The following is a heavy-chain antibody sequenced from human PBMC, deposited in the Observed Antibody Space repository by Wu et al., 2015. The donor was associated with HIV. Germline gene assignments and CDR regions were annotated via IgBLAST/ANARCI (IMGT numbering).Heavy chain of an antibody. D-gene: IGHD6-19*01. CDR3: ATGIAVAGNAFDI. Sequence: QVHLVQSGAEVKKPGSSVKVSCKASGGTFSSFALSWVRQAPGQGLEWVGGIIPNSGGTNYAQKFQGRVTMTRDTSISTAYMELSRLRSDDTAVYYCATGIAVAGNAFDIWGQGDNGHRLF. CDR1: GGTFSSFA. V-gene: IGHV1-2*02. CDR2: IIPNSGGT. J-gene: IGHJ3*02.